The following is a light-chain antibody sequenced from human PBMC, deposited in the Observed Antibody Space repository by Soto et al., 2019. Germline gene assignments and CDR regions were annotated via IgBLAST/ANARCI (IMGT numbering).Light chain of an antibody. CDR2: RAS. CDR3: QQYGGFPLT. CDR1: QSINDW. V-gene: IGKV1-5*03. J-gene: IGKJ4*01. Sequence: DIQMTQSPSTLSASVGDRVTITCRASQSINDWLAWYQQKPCKAPKVVIYRASILEGGVPSRFSASGSGTEFTLTISSLQPDDFATYYCQQYGGFPLTFGGGTKVEVK.